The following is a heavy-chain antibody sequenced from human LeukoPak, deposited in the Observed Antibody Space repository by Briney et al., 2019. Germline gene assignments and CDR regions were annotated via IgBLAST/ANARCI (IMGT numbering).Heavy chain of an antibody. Sequence: ASVKVSCKASGYTFTSYDINWVRQATGQGLEWMGWMNPNSGNTGYAQKFQGRVTMTRNTSISTAYTELSSLRSEDTAVYYCARGRSFGGVHRPRGYWFDPWGQGTLVTVSS. J-gene: IGHJ5*02. CDR2: MNPNSGNT. D-gene: IGHD3-16*01. CDR1: GYTFTSYD. V-gene: IGHV1-8*01. CDR3: ARGRSFGGVHRPRGYWFDP.